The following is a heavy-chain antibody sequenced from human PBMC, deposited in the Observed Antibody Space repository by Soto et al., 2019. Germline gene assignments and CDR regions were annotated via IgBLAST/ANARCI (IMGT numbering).Heavy chain of an antibody. D-gene: IGHD3-3*01. CDR3: ARERGSGYSLYYYGMDV. CDR2: IIPIFGTA. CDR1: GGTLSSYA. J-gene: IGHJ6*02. V-gene: IGHV1-69*13. Sequence: GASVKVSCKASGGTLSSYAISWVRQAPGQGLEWMGGIIPIFGTANYAQKFQGRVTITADESTSTAYMELSSLRSEDTAVYYCARERGSGYSLYYYGMDVWGQGTTVTVSS.